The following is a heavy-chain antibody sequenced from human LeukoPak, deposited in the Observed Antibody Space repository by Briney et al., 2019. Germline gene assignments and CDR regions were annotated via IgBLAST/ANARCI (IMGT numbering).Heavy chain of an antibody. CDR1: GFTFDDYA. CDR3: AKDVLVAAADNGYFDY. V-gene: IGHV3-9*01. D-gene: IGHD6-13*01. CDR2: ISWNSGSI. Sequence: GGSLRLSCAASGFTFDDYAMHWVRQAPGKGLEWVSGISWNSGSIGYADSVKGRFTISRDNAKNSLYLQMNSLRAEDTALYYCAKDVLVAAADNGYFDYWGQGTLVTVSS. J-gene: IGHJ4*02.